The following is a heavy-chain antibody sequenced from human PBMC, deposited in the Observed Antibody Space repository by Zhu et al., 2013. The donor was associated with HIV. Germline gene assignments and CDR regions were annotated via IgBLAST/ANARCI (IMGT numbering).Heavy chain of an antibody. V-gene: IGHV3-23*01. CDR3: AKSTYGSGSYVTDAFDI. D-gene: IGHD3-10*01. J-gene: IGHJ3*02. Sequence: EVQLLESGGGLVQPGGSLRLSCAASGLTFSSYAMSWVRQAPGKGLEWVSAISGSGGKTYYAGSVKGRFTISRDNSKNTLYLLMNSLRAEDTAVYYCAKSTYGSGSYVTDAFDIWGQGTMVTVSS. CDR2: ISGSGGKT. CDR1: GLTFSSYA.